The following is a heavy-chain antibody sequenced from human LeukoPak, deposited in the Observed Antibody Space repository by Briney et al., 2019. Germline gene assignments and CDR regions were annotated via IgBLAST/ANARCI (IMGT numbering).Heavy chain of an antibody. D-gene: IGHD4-17*01. J-gene: IGHJ5*02. CDR3: ARHVRQYGDCANWFDP. CDR2: IYYSGNT. Sequence: ASETLSLTCTVSGDSISSYYWSWIRQPPGKGLEWIGYIYYSGNTNYNPSLKSRVTISVDTSKNQFSLKLSSVTAADTAVYYCARHVRQYGDCANWFDPWGQGTLVTVSS. CDR1: GDSISSYY. V-gene: IGHV4-59*08.